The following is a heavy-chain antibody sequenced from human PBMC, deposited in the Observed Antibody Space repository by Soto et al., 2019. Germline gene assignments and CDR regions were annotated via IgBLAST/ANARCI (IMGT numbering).Heavy chain of an antibody. Sequence: ASVKVSCTASGYTFTGYFMHWVRQAHGQGLEWMGWINPYSGGADYAQSFQGRVTMTRDTSISTVYMELSRLRFDDTAVYYCARVIRGAYYNSPLDTWGQGTVVTVSS. J-gene: IGHJ5*02. CDR1: GYTFTGYF. D-gene: IGHD3-10*01. CDR2: INPYSGGA. V-gene: IGHV1-2*02. CDR3: ARVIRGAYYNSPLDT.